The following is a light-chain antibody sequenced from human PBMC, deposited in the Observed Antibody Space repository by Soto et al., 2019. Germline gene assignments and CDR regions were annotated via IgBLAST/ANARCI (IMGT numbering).Light chain of an antibody. CDR2: GAS. V-gene: IGKV3-20*01. Sequence: EIVLTQSPGTLSLSPGERSTLSCRASQSVGSSYLALYQQKPGQAPRLLMYGASSRATGIPDRFNGSGSGTDFTLTISRLEPEDFAVYYCQQYSTAPRTFGQGTKVDIK. J-gene: IGKJ1*01. CDR3: QQYSTAPRT. CDR1: QSVGSSY.